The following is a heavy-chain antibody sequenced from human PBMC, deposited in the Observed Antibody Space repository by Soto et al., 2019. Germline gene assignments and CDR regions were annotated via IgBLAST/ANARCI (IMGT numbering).Heavy chain of an antibody. Sequence: EVQLVESGGGLVKPGGSLRLSCTASGLSFSSDSMNWVRQAPGKGLEWVSSISGSSSYIYYADSVKGRFTISRDNAKNSVELQMNSLRAEDTAVYYCARGLGYCNVGSCSGAFDMWGQGTMVTVSS. J-gene: IGHJ3*02. CDR3: ARGLGYCNVGSCSGAFDM. CDR2: ISGSSSYI. V-gene: IGHV3-21*01. D-gene: IGHD2-15*01. CDR1: GLSFSSDS.